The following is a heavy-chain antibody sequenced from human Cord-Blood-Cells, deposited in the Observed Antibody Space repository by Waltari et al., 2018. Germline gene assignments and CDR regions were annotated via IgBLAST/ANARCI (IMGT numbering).Heavy chain of an antibody. CDR1: GGSISSSSYY. CDR3: ARVGPYGSVPSIDDY. Sequence: QLQLQESGPGLVKPSETLSLTCTVSGGSISSSSYYWGWFRQPPGKGLEWIGSIYYSGSTYYNPSLKSRVTISVDTSKNQFSLKLSSVTAADTAVYYCARVGPYGSVPSIDDYWGQGTLVTVSS. D-gene: IGHD3-10*01. CDR2: IYYSGST. V-gene: IGHV4-39*01. J-gene: IGHJ4*02.